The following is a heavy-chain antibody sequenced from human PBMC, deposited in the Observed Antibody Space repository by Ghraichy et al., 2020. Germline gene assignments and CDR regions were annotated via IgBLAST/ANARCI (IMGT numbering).Heavy chain of an antibody. CDR1: GGSFSGYY. V-gene: IGHV4-34*01. CDR2: INHSGST. D-gene: IGHD3-10*01. Sequence: SQTLSLTCAVYGGSFSGYYWSWIRQPPGKGLEWIGEINHSGSTNYNPSLKSRVTISVDTSKNQFSLKLSSVTAADTAVYYCARGITIGPVDAFDIWGQGTMVTVSS. J-gene: IGHJ3*02. CDR3: ARGITIGPVDAFDI.